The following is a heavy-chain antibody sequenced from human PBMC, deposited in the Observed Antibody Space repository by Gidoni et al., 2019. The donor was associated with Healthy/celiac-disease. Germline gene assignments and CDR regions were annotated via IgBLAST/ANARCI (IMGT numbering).Heavy chain of an antibody. V-gene: IGHV4-30-4*01. J-gene: IGHJ5*02. CDR1: CGSISSGAYY. Sequence: QLQLQESGPGLVKPSQPLSLTCTVSCGSISSGAYYWSWIRQPPGKGLEWIGYIYYSGSTYYNPSLKSRVTISVDTSKNQFSLKLSSVTAADTAVYYCARAPGYGGNSPGDFWFDPWGQGTLVTVSS. D-gene: IGHD2-21*02. CDR2: IYYSGST. CDR3: ARAPGYGGNSPGDFWFDP.